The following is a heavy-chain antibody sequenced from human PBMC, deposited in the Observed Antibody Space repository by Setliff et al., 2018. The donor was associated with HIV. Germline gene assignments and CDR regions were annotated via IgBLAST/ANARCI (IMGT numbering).Heavy chain of an antibody. V-gene: IGHV4-59*05. CDR3: ATYADRESNRFDP. CDR2: IYYSGST. CDR1: GFTVSSNY. Sequence: GSLRLSCAASGFTVSSNYMSWVRQAPGKGLEWIGSIYYSGSTYYNPSLKSRVTISVDTSKNQFSLKLSSVTAADTAVYYCATYADRESNRFDPWGQGILVTVSS. J-gene: IGHJ5*02. D-gene: IGHD3-10*01.